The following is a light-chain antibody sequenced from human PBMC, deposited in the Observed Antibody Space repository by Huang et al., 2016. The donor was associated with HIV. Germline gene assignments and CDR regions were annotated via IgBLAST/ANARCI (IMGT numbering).Light chain of an antibody. J-gene: IGKJ2*01. CDR1: QTVSSN. Sequence: EIVMTQSPATLSVSPGERATLSCRASQTVSSNLAWYQQKPGQAPRLLIYAASTRANDIPARFSGSGSGTEFTLTISSLQSEDFAVYYCQHYRVWPPVYTFGQGTKLEIK. CDR2: AAS. CDR3: QHYRVWPPVYT. V-gene: IGKV3-15*01.